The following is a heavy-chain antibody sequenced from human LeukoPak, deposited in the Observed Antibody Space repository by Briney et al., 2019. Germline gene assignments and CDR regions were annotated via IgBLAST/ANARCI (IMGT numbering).Heavy chain of an antibody. D-gene: IGHD3-10*01. CDR1: GGSFSAYY. CDR3: ARGETRSAYDYGSGSYYRT. Sequence: PSETLSLTCAVYGGSFSAYYWSWIRQPPGKGLEWIGEINHTGSTNYNPSLKSRVTISVDTSKKQFPLKLSSVTAADTAVYYCARGETRSAYDYGSGSYYRTWGQGTLVTVSS. V-gene: IGHV4-34*01. CDR2: INHTGST. J-gene: IGHJ4*02.